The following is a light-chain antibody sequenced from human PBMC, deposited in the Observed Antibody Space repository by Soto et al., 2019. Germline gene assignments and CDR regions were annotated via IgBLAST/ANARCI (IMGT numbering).Light chain of an antibody. CDR3: QQRSNWPIT. CDR1: QTFRGL. CDR2: DAS. Sequence: EIVLTQSPATLSWFPGDRVTLSCRASQTFRGLLAWYQQKPGQPPRLRIYDASTRATGIPARFSGSGSGTDFTLTISSLEPEDFAVYYCQQRSNWPITFGQGTRLEIK. J-gene: IGKJ5*01. V-gene: IGKV3-11*01.